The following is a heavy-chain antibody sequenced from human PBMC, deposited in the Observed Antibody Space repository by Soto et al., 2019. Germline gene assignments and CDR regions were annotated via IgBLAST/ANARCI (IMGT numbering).Heavy chain of an antibody. V-gene: IGHV1-69*08. CDR3: ARDLSAVDGTQAVDI. CDR2: IVPLLGTT. Sequence: QVQLVQSGAAVEKPGSSVKISCKASGDSFSSYTLSWMRQAPGHGLEWMGRIVPLLGTTNYAQKFQGSVTFTADKSTSTVYMEVRSLRSEDTALYYCARDLSAVDGTQAVDIWGQGTMVIASS. D-gene: IGHD1-1*01. CDR1: GDSFSSYT. J-gene: IGHJ3*02.